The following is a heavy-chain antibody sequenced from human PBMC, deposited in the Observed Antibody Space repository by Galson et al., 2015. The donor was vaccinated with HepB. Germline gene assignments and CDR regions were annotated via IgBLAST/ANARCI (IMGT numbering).Heavy chain of an antibody. J-gene: IGHJ4*02. Sequence: TLSLTCTVSGGSISSYYWSWIRQPPGKGLEWIGYIYYSGSTNYNPSLKSRVTISVDTSKNQFSLKLSSVTAADTAVYYCARDLHSRGPFGVVISYFDYWGQGTLVTVSS. CDR1: GGSISSYY. D-gene: IGHD3-3*01. V-gene: IGHV4-59*01. CDR3: ARDLHSRGPFGVVISYFDY. CDR2: IYYSGST.